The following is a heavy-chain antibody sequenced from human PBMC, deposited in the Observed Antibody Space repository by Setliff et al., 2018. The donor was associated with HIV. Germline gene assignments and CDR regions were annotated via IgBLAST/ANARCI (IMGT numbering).Heavy chain of an antibody. CDR1: GGSFSDYY. J-gene: IGHJ1*01. D-gene: IGHD3-22*01. CDR2: VNRGRRT. CDR3: AREIPYSYGGRGHPL. Sequence: SETLSLTCALYGGSFSDYYWSWIRQPPGMGLEWIGEVNRGRRTNYNSSLKSRVTISIDTSRNQFSLTVSSVTAADTAVYYCAREIPYSYGGRGHPLWGQ. V-gene: IGHV4-34*01.